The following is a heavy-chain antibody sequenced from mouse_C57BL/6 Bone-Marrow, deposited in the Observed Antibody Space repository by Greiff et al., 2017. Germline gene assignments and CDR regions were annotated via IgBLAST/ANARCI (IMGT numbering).Heavy chain of an antibody. J-gene: IGHJ4*01. CDR1: GFTFSDAW. CDR3: TRRGSMYDGYYGYAMDY. CDR2: IRNKANNHAT. Sequence: EVHLVESGGGLVQPGGSMKLSCAASGFTFSDAWMDWVRQSPEKGLEWVAEIRNKANNHATYYAESVKGRFTISRDDSKSSVYLQMNSLRAEDTGIYYCTRRGSMYDGYYGYAMDYWGQGTSVTVSS. V-gene: IGHV6-6*01. D-gene: IGHD2-3*01.